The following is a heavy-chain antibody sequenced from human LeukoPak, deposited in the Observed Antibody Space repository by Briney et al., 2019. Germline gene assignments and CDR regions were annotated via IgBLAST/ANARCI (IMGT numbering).Heavy chain of an antibody. CDR3: ARAVLEYSYGKYYYYMDV. D-gene: IGHD5-18*01. CDR1: GGSFSGYY. J-gene: IGHJ6*03. V-gene: IGHV4-34*01. CDR2: INRSGST. Sequence: PSETLSLTCAVYGGSFSGYYWSWIRQPPGKGLEWIGEINRSGSTNYNPSLKSRVTISVDTSKNQFSLKLSSVTAADTAVYYCARAVLEYSYGKYYYYMDVWGKGTTVTVSS.